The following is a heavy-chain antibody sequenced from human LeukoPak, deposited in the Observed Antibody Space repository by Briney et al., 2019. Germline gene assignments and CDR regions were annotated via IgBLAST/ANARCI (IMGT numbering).Heavy chain of an antibody. CDR2: IHHSGDT. Sequence: SETLSLTCTVSGGSVSSGNSFWSWIRQPPGKGLEWIGYIHHSGDTNYNPSLESRVTISVDTPKNQFSLKLSSVTAADTAVYYCARGAVDFWSGSTTPDDAFDIWGQGTMVTVSS. V-gene: IGHV4-61*01. J-gene: IGHJ3*02. CDR3: ARGAVDFWSGSTTPDDAFDI. D-gene: IGHD3-3*01. CDR1: GGSVSSGNSF.